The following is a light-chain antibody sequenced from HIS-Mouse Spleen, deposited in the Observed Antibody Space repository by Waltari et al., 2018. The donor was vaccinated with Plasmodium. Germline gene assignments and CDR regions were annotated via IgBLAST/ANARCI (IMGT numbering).Light chain of an antibody. CDR3: QQANSFPLT. Sequence: DIQMTQSSSSVSESVADRVTITCRSSQGIRSWLAWYQQKAGKAPKLLIYAASSLQSGVPSRFSGSGSGTDFTLTISSLQPEDFATYYCQQANSFPLTFGGGTKVEIK. CDR2: AAS. J-gene: IGKJ4*01. V-gene: IGKV1-12*01. CDR1: QGIRSW.